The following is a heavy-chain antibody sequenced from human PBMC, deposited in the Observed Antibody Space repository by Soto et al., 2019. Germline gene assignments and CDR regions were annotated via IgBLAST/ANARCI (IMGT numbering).Heavy chain of an antibody. CDR2: IAYDGADK. V-gene: IGHV3-30*18. CDR3: AEGGGYCSIGSCRTDY. J-gene: IGHJ4*02. CDR1: GFIFRSYG. D-gene: IGHD2-15*01. Sequence: QVQLVESGGGVVQPGRSLRLSCAASGFIFRSYGMHWVRQAPGKGLEWVAAIAYDGADKYYLDSVKGRFTISRDNSKKTXHLQMNSLSVEDTGVYYCAEGGGYCSIGSCRTDYWGQGTLVTVSS.